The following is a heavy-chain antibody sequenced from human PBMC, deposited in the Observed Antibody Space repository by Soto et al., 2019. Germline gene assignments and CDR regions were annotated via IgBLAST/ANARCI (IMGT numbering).Heavy chain of an antibody. D-gene: IGHD2-21*01. J-gene: IGHJ4*02. CDR1: GFTFNNAA. V-gene: IGHV3-15*07. CDR2: IKSKTDGGAT. CDR3: APHHCFLKPECYHFTF. Sequence: PGGSLRLSCAASGFTFNNAAMNWVRQGPGKGLEWVGRIKSKTDGGATGYAAPVKGRFTISRDDSKNTLYLQMNSLKSEVTAVYYCAPHHCFLKPECYHFTFCGKGALLPPSS.